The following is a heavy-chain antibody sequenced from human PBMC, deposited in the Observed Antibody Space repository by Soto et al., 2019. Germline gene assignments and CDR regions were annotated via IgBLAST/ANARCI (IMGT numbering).Heavy chain of an antibody. Sequence: QVQLVQSGAEVKKPGSSVKVSCKASGGTFSSYTISWVRQAPGQGLEWMGRIIPILGIANYAQKFQGRVTITADKSTSTASMELSSLRSEDTAVYYCARSRYYDSSGYSPCYFDYWGQGTLVTVSS. CDR3: ARSRYYDSSGYSPCYFDY. V-gene: IGHV1-69*02. CDR2: IIPILGIA. D-gene: IGHD3-22*01. J-gene: IGHJ4*02. CDR1: GGTFSSYT.